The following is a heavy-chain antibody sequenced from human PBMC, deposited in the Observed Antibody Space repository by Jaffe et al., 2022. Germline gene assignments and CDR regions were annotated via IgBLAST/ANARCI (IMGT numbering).Heavy chain of an antibody. Sequence: QVQLQESGPGLVKPSETLSLTCAVSGYSISSGYYWGWIRQPPGKGLEWIGSIYHSGSTYYNPSLKSRVTISVDTSKNQFSLKLSSVTAADTAVYYCARHWGDSGSYYDAFDIWGQGTMVTVSS. J-gene: IGHJ3*02. D-gene: IGHD1-26*01. CDR2: IYHSGST. CDR3: ARHWGDSGSYYDAFDI. V-gene: IGHV4-38-2*01. CDR1: GYSISSGYY.